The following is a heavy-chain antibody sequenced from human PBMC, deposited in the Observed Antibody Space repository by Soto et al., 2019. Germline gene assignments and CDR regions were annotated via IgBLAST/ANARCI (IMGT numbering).Heavy chain of an antibody. CDR3: AKGALAVAGLIDY. D-gene: IGHD6-19*01. V-gene: IGHV3-53*01. Sequence: GGSLRLSCAASGFTVSSNYMSWVRQAPGKGLEWVSVIYSGGSTYYADSVKGRFTISRDNSKNTLYLQMNSLRAEDTAVYYCAKGALAVAGLIDYWGQGTLVTVSS. CDR2: IYSGGST. CDR1: GFTVSSNY. J-gene: IGHJ4*02.